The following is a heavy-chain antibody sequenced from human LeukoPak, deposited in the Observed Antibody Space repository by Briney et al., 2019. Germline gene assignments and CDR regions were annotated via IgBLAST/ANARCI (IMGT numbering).Heavy chain of an antibody. J-gene: IGHJ6*02. CDR2: IYHSGST. CDR3: ARVPYSSGWDYYYYYGMDV. V-gene: IGHV4-4*02. CDR1: GFTFSSYAM. D-gene: IGHD6-19*01. Sequence: GSLRLSCAASGFTFSSYAMSWVRQPPGKGLEWIGEIYHSGSTNYNPSLKSRVTISVDKSKNQFSLKLSSVTAADTAVYYCARVPYSSGWDYYYYYGMDVWGQGTTVTVSS.